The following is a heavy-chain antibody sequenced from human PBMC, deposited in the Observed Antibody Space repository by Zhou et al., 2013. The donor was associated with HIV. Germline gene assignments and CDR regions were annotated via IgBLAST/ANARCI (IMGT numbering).Heavy chain of an antibody. Sequence: QVQLVQSGAEVKKPGSSVKVSCKASGYTFASYGFSWVRQAPGQGLEWMGWISAHNGNTNYAQDLQGRVTMTTDTSTSTAYMDLRSLRSDDTAVYYCARALHPTGGYSYGEAFDIWGQGTMVTVSS. J-gene: IGHJ3*02. D-gene: IGHD5-18*01. V-gene: IGHV1-18*01. CDR3: ARALHPTGGYSYGEAFDI. CDR1: GYTFASYG. CDR2: ISAHNGNT.